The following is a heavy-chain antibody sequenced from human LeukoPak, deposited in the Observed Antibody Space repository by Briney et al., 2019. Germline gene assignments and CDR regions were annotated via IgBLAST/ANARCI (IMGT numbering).Heavy chain of an antibody. J-gene: IGHJ4*02. Sequence: PGGSLRLSCAASGFNFDEYAMYWVRQPPGKGMEWVSLISGDGGTTSYADSVKGRFTISRDNSENSLNLQMKSLRSEDTALYYCAKASRSGTHYSDFDFWGQGTLVTVCS. CDR2: ISGDGGTT. CDR1: GFNFDEYA. CDR3: AKASRSGTHYSDFDF. V-gene: IGHV3-43*02. D-gene: IGHD1-26*01.